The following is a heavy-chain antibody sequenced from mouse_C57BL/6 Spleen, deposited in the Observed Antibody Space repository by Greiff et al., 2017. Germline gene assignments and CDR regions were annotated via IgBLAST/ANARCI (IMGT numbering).Heavy chain of an antibody. CDR2: IDPNSGGT. V-gene: IGHV1-72*01. J-gene: IGHJ2*01. Sequence: VQLQQPGAELVKPGASVKLSCKASGYTFTSYWMHWVKQRPGRGLEWIGRIDPNSGGTKYNEQFKSKATLTVDKSSSTAYMQLSSLTSEDSAVYYCARSRITTVEAFDYWGQGTTLTVSS. CDR1: GYTFTSYW. D-gene: IGHD1-1*01. CDR3: ARSRITTVEAFDY.